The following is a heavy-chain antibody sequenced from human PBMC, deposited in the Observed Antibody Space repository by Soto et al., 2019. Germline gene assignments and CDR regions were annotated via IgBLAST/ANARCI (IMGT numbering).Heavy chain of an antibody. CDR3: ARVVAAAGHLDY. D-gene: IGHD6-13*01. Sequence: SQTLSLTCVISGDSVSSNSAAWNWIRQSPSRGLEWLGRTYYRSKWYNDYAVSVKSRITINPDTSKNQFSLQLNSVTPEDTAVYCCARVVAAAGHLDYWGQGTLVTVSS. J-gene: IGHJ4*02. CDR1: GDSVSSNSAA. CDR2: TYYRSKWYN. V-gene: IGHV6-1*01.